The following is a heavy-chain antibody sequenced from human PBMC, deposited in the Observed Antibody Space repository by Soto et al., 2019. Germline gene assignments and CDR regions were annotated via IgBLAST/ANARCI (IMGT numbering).Heavy chain of an antibody. CDR2: IKQDGSDT. Sequence: EVQVVESGGGLVQPGGSLRLSCAASGFSFSSYWMSWVRQAPGKGPEWVANIKQDGSDTYYVDSVKGRFTISRDNARNSLSLQKNSLRSEDTAVYFCARAGGSGGFMDVWGKGTTVTVSS. CDR1: GFSFSSYW. V-gene: IGHV3-7*01. D-gene: IGHD2-15*01. CDR3: ARAGGSGGFMDV. J-gene: IGHJ6*04.